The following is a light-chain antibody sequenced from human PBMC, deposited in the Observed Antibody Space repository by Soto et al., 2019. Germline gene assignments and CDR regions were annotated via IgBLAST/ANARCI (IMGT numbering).Light chain of an antibody. V-gene: IGKV3-11*01. J-gene: IGKJ1*01. CDR1: QSVSSY. CDR3: QQRSNWWT. CDR2: DAS. Sequence: EIVLTQSPATLSLSPGERATLSCRASQSVSSYLAWYQHKPGQAPRLLIYDASNRATGIPARFSGSGSGTDFTLPISSLEPEDFAVYYCQQRSNWWTFGQGTKVEIK.